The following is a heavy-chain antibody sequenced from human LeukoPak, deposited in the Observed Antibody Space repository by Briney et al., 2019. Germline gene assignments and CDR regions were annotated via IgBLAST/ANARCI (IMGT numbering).Heavy chain of an antibody. CDR3: ARERRDGYNRAVDY. Sequence: PSETPSLTCTVSGGSISSYYWSWIRQPPGKGLEWIGYIYYSGSTNYNPPLKSRVTISVDTSKSQFSLKLSSVTAADTAVYYCARERRDGYNRAVDYWGQGTLVTVSS. CDR2: IYYSGST. J-gene: IGHJ4*02. V-gene: IGHV4-59*01. D-gene: IGHD5-24*01. CDR1: GGSISSYY.